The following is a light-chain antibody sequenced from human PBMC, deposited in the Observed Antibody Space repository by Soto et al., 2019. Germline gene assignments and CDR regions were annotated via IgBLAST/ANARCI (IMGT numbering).Light chain of an antibody. V-gene: IGKV3-15*01. Sequence: EIVMTQSPATLSVSPGERATLSCRASQSVSSNLAWYQQKPAQAPRLLIYAASTRATGIPARFSGSGSGIEFTLTISSLQSEDFAVYYCQQYNYWPPWTFGQGTKVEIK. J-gene: IGKJ1*01. CDR1: QSVSSN. CDR3: QQYNYWPPWT. CDR2: AAS.